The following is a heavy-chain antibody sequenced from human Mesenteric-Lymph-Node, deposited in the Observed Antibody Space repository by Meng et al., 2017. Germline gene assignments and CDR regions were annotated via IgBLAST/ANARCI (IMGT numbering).Heavy chain of an antibody. D-gene: IGHD2-2*01. V-gene: IGHV5-51*01. Sequence: GESLKISCKGSGYSFTSYWIGWVRQMPGKGLEWMGIIYPGDSDTRYSPSFQGQVTISADKSISTAYLQWSSLKASDTAMYYCARQGDGNTSWRTVAYWGQGTLVTVSS. CDR3: ARQGDGNTSWRTVAY. CDR2: IYPGDSDT. J-gene: IGHJ4*02. CDR1: GYSFTSYW.